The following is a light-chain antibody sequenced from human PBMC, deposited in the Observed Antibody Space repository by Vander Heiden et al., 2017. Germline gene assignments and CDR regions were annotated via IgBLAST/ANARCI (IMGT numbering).Light chain of an antibody. V-gene: IGLV2-23*01. CDR2: EGS. CDR3: CSYAGSSTPVV. J-gene: IGLJ2*01. Sequence: QSALTQPASVSGSPGHTLTITCTGTSSDVGSYNLVSWYQQHPGKAPKLMIYEGSKRPSGVSNRFSGSKSGNTASLTISGLQAEDEADYYCCSYAGSSTPVVFGGGTKLTVL. CDR1: SSDVGSYNL.